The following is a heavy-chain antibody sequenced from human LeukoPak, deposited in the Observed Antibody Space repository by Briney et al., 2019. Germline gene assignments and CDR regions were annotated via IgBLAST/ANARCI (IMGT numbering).Heavy chain of an antibody. J-gene: IGHJ5*02. D-gene: IGHD2-2*01. CDR2: IYYSGST. Sequence: PSETLSLTCTVSGGSICISSYYWGWIRQPPGKGLEWIWSIYYSGSTYYNPSLKSRVTISVDTSKNQFSLKLSSVTAADTAVYYCARAIGYCSSTSCYPPYNWFDPWGQGTLVTVSS. CDR1: GGSICISSYY. V-gene: IGHV4-39*01. CDR3: ARAIGYCSSTSCYPPYNWFDP.